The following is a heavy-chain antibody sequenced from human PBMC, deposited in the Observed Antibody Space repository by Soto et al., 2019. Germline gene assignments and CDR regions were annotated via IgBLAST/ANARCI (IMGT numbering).Heavy chain of an antibody. V-gene: IGHV3-9*01. CDR1: GFTFDDYA. CDR3: AKDILRESMVRGVTYYYYYMDV. CDR2: ISWNSGSI. Sequence: EVQLVESGGGLVQPGRSLRLSCAASGFTFDDYAMHWVRQAPGKGLEWVSGISWNSGSIGYADSVKGRFTISRDNAKNSLYLQMNSLRAEDTALYYCAKDILRESMVRGVTYYYYYMDVWGKGTTVTVSS. D-gene: IGHD3-10*01. J-gene: IGHJ6*03.